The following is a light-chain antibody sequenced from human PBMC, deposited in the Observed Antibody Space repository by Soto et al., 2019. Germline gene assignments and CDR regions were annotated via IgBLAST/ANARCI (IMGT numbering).Light chain of an antibody. J-gene: IGKJ4*01. CDR1: QNVLYSSNNKNY. CDR2: WAS. CDR3: QQYYSTLT. V-gene: IGKV4-1*01. Sequence: DIVMTQSPDSLAVSLGERATINCKSSQNVLYSSNNKNYLAWYQHKPGQPPKLLIYWASTRESGVPDRFSGSGSGTDFTLTISSLQAEDVAVYYCQQYYSTLTFGGGTKVDIK.